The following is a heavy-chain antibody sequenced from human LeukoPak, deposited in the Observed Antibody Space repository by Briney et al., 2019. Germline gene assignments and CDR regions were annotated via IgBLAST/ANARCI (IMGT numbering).Heavy chain of an antibody. CDR3: ARVANRNYRLFWFDP. CDR2: IYYSGST. Sequence: SQTLSLTCTVSGGSISSGDYYWSWIRQPPGKGLEWIGYIYYSGSTYYNPSLKSRVTISVDTSKNQFSLKLSSVTAADTAVYYCARVANRNYRLFWFDPWGQGTLVTVSS. D-gene: IGHD1-7*01. V-gene: IGHV4-30-4*08. J-gene: IGHJ5*02. CDR1: GGSISSGDYY.